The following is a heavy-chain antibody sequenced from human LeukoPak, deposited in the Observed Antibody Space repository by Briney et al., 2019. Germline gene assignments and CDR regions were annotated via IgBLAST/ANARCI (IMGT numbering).Heavy chain of an antibody. J-gene: IGHJ5*02. CDR1: GFTFSSYA. CDR2: ISYDGSNK. V-gene: IGHV3-30*04. D-gene: IGHD3-22*01. Sequence: GGSLRLSCAASGFTFSSYAMHWVRQAPGKGLGWVAVISYDGSNKYYADSVKGRFTISRDNSKNTLYLQMNSLRAEDTAVYYCARENYYDSSGPGVIRGFDPWGQGTLVTVSS. CDR3: ARENYYDSSGPGVIRGFDP.